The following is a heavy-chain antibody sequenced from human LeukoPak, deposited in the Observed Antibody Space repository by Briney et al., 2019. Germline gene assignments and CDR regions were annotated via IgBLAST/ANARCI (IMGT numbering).Heavy chain of an antibody. CDR3: ASGGRYSSGWYGYYFDY. J-gene: IGHJ4*02. D-gene: IGHD6-19*01. V-gene: IGHV3-74*01. Sequence: GGSLRLSCAASGFTFSGYWMHWVRQAPGKGLVWVSRINSDGSSTSYADSVKGRFTISRDNAKNTLYLQMNSLRAEDTAVYYCASGGRYSSGWYGYYFDYWGQGTLVTVSS. CDR1: GFTFSGYW. CDR2: INSDGSST.